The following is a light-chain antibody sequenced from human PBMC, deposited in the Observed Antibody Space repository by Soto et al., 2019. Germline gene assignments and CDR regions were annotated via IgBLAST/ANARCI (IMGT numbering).Light chain of an antibody. CDR2: EGS. CDR1: SSDVGRYNL. CDR3: CSYAGSTTWV. J-gene: IGLJ3*02. Sequence: QSALTQPASVSGSPGQAITISCTGTSSDVGRYNLVSWFQQHPGKAPNLMIYEGSKRPSWVSSRFSGSKSGNTASLTISGLQTEDEADYYCCSYAGSTTWVFGGGTKLTVL. V-gene: IGLV2-23*01.